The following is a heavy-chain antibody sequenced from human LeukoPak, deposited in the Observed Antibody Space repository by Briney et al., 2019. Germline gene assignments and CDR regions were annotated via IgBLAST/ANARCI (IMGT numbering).Heavy chain of an antibody. Sequence: GGSLRLSCAASQSTFNSYVMTWVRQAPGKGLEWVSGISGSGGSTYYADSVKGRFTISRDNSKNTVYLQMNSLRAEDTAVYYCAKVGAGPGSYTHFDYWGQGTLVTASS. CDR1: QSTFNSYV. J-gene: IGHJ4*02. CDR2: ISGSGGST. D-gene: IGHD3-10*01. V-gene: IGHV3-23*01. CDR3: AKVGAGPGSYTHFDY.